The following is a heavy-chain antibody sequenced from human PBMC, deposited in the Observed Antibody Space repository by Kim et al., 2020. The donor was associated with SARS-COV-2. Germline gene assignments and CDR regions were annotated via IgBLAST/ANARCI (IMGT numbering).Heavy chain of an antibody. CDR1: GYSFTSYW. CDR3: AREEHCSGGSWPYCSWFDP. D-gene: IGHD2-15*01. V-gene: IGHV5-51*01. Sequence: GESLKISCKGSGYSFTSYWIGWVRQMPGKGLEWMGIIYPGDSDTRYSPSFQGQVTISADKSISTAYLQWISLKASDTAMYYCAREEHCSGGSWPYCSWFDPWGQGTLVTVSS. J-gene: IGHJ5*02. CDR2: IYPGDSDT.